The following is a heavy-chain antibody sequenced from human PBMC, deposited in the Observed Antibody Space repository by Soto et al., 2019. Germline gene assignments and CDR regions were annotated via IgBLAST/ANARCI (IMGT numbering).Heavy chain of an antibody. Sequence: PGGSLRLSCAASGFTFSSYSMNWVRQAPGKGLEWVSYISSSSSTIYYADSVKGRFTISRDNAKNSLYLQMNSLRAEDTAVYYCARENYDPYGDHNWFDPWGQGTLVTVSS. CDR2: ISSSSSTI. J-gene: IGHJ5*02. V-gene: IGHV3-48*01. CDR1: GFTFSSYS. CDR3: ARENYDPYGDHNWFDP. D-gene: IGHD4-17*01.